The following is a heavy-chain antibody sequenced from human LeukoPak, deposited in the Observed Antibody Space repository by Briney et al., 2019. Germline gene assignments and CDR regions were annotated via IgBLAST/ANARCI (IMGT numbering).Heavy chain of an antibody. CDR2: IDPSDSYT. CDR3: ARRGYTYGNAPFDY. J-gene: IGHJ4*02. V-gene: IGHV5-10-1*01. D-gene: IGHD5-18*01. Sequence: GESLKISCKGSGYSFTSYWISWVRPMPGKGLGWMGRIDPSDSYTNYSPSFQGHVTISADKSISTAYLQWSSLKASDTAMYYCARRGYTYGNAPFDYWGQGTLVTVSS. CDR1: GYSFTSYW.